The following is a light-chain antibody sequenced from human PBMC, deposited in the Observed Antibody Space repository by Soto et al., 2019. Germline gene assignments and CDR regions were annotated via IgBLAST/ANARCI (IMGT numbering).Light chain of an antibody. CDR3: QTWGTGIHVV. CDR2: LDSDGSH. Sequence: QSVLTQSPSASASLGASVRLTGTLSSGHRSYAIAWHQQQPEKGPRYLMKLDSDGSHTKGDAIPDRFSGSSSGAERYLTISSLQSEDEADYYCQTWGTGIHVVFGGGTKLTVL. CDR1: SGHRSYA. J-gene: IGLJ2*01. V-gene: IGLV4-69*01.